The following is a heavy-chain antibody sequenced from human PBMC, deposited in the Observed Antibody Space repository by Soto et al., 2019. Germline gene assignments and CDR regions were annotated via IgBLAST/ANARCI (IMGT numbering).Heavy chain of an antibody. CDR3: ARDRDMGAAEYYFDY. CDR1: GFIFRSYA. CDR2: ISKDGGNI. V-gene: IGHV3-30-3*01. J-gene: IGHJ4*02. Sequence: QVQLVESGGGVVQPGRSLRLSCAASGFIFRSYAMHLVRQAPGKGLEWVAGISKDGGNIYYTDSVKGRFTISRDNSRNTLYLDMNNLRSEDLAVYYCARDRDMGAAEYYFDYWGQGTLVTVSS. D-gene: IGHD6-13*01.